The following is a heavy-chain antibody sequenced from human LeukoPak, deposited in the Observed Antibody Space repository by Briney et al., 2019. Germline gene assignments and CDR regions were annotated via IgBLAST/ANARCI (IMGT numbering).Heavy chain of an antibody. Sequence: GGSLRLSCAASGFTFSTYAMTWVRQAPGKGLEWVSLISGTGGSTYYADSVKGRFTISRDNSKNTLYLQMNSLRAEDTAVYYCAKLATRTLMGGYFDYWGQGTLVTVSS. CDR1: GFTFSTYA. J-gene: IGHJ4*02. D-gene: IGHD2-8*01. CDR2: ISGTGGST. V-gene: IGHV3-23*01. CDR3: AKLATRTLMGGYFDY.